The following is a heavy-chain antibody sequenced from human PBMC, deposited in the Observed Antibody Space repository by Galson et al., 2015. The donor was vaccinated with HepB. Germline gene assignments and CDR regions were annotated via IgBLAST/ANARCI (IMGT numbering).Heavy chain of an antibody. V-gene: IGHV3-7*03. CDR2: IKQDGSEK. CDR1: GFTFSSYW. J-gene: IGHJ1*01. CDR3: ARDHKQSEYFQH. Sequence: SLRLSCAASGFTFSSYWMSWVRQAPGKGLEWVANIKQDGSEKYYVDSVKGRFTISRDNAKNSLYLQMDSLRAEDTAVYYCARDHKQSEYFQHWGQGTLVTVSS. D-gene: IGHD6-19*01.